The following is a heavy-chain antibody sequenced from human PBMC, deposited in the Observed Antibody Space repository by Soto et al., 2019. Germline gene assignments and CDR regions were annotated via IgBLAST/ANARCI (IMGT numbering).Heavy chain of an antibody. CDR1: GDSVSSNSAA. V-gene: IGHV6-1*01. D-gene: IGHD6-19*01. J-gene: IGHJ6*02. CDR2: TYYRSKWYN. Sequence: TLSLTCSISGDSVSSNSAAWNCIRQSPSRGLEWLGRTYYRSKWYNDYAVSVKSRITINPDTSKNQFSLQLNSVTPEDTAVYYCARDQYSSGSNGMDVWGQGTTVTVSS. CDR3: ARDQYSSGSNGMDV.